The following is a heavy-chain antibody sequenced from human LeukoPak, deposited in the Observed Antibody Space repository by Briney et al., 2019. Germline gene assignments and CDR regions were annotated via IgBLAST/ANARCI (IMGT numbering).Heavy chain of an antibody. CDR3: VSRNYGSSPFDY. CDR2: ISSDESNT. J-gene: IGHJ4*02. Sequence: GGSLRLSCGASGLTFNRYWMHWVRQAPGKGVVWVSRISSDESNTNYADSVKGRFTISRDNAENTLYLQMDSLTAEDTAVYYCVSRNYGSSPFDYWGQGTLVTVSS. V-gene: IGHV3-74*01. D-gene: IGHD4-17*01. CDR1: GLTFNRYW.